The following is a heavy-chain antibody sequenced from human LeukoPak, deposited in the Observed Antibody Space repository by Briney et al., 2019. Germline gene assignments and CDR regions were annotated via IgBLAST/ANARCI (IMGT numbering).Heavy chain of an antibody. Sequence: SETLSLTCTISGGSISSGSYYWSWIRQPAGKGLEWIGRIYTSGSTNYNPSLKSRVTISVDTSKNQFSLKLSSVTAADTAVYYCARETTVIAYWGQGTLVTVSS. CDR1: GGSISSGSYY. CDR3: ARETTVIAY. V-gene: IGHV4-61*02. D-gene: IGHD4-11*01. J-gene: IGHJ4*02. CDR2: IYTSGST.